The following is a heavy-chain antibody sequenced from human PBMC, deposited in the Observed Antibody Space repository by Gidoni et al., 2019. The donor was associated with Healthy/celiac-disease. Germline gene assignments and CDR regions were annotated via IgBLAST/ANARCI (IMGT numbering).Heavy chain of an antibody. D-gene: IGHD6-19*01. J-gene: IGHJ4*02. CDR3: ARLGGQWVRGDS. Sequence: LQLQESGPGLVKPPEPLSLTCTVSGASIGRSSYYWGWNRQPPGQGLEWIGSVYYSGSTYYNPALKSRVTISLDTSKNQFSLKMTSVAAADTAMYYCARLGGQWVRGDSWGQETLVTVSS. CDR1: GASIGRSSYY. V-gene: IGHV4-39*01. CDR2: VYYSGST.